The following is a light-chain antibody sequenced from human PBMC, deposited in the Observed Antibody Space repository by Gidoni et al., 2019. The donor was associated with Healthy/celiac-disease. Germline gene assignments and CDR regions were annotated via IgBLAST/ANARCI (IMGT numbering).Light chain of an antibody. Sequence: QSVLTKPPSASGTPGQRVTISCSGSSSNIGSNTVTWYQQLPGTAPNLLIYSNNQRPSGVPDRFSGSKSGTSASLAISGLQSEDEADYYCAAWDDSLNGLVFGTGTKVTVL. CDR3: AAWDDSLNGLV. V-gene: IGLV1-44*01. J-gene: IGLJ1*01. CDR1: SSNIGSNT. CDR2: SNN.